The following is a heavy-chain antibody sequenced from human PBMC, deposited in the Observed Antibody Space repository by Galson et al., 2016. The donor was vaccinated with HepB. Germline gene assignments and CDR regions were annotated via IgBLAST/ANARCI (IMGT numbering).Heavy chain of an antibody. CDR2: LISMFGAA. D-gene: IGHD6-19*01. CDR3: ANSAEYSRGWYRY. J-gene: IGHJ1*01. V-gene: IGHV1-69*13. Sequence: SVKVSCKVSGDTLSNYVISWVRQAPGQGLEWMGGLISMFGAANYAQKFQGRVTITADESTKTDYMELSGLGSEDTAVYYCANSAEYSRGWYRYWGQGTPVTVSS. CDR1: GDTLSNYV.